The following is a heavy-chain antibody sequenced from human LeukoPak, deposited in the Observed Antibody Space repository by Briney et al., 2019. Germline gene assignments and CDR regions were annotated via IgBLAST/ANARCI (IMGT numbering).Heavy chain of an antibody. CDR3: ARGRVGYRTTVTTKGPFDY. CDR2: ITSSTSYI. V-gene: IGHV3-21*01. J-gene: IGHJ4*02. Sequence: GGSLRLSCAASGFTLSSYSMNWVRQAPGKGLEWVSCITSSTSYIFYADSVKGRFTISRDNAKNSLYLQMNSLRAEDTAVYYCARGRVGYRTTVTTKGPFDYWGQGTLITVSS. D-gene: IGHD4-17*01. CDR1: GFTLSSYS.